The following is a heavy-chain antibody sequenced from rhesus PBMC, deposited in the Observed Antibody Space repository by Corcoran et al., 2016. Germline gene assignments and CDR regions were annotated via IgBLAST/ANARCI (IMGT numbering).Heavy chain of an antibody. Sequence: QVQLQESGPGVVKPSETLSLTCAVSGYSISSGYDWSWIRQPPGKGLECIGYIYGSSGSTNYNPSLKKRVTISKDTSKNQFSLKLSSVTAADTAVYYCARRAFIAAAGTLFDYWGQGVLVTVSS. D-gene: IGHD6-25*01. CDR3: ARRAFIAAAGTLFDY. J-gene: IGHJ4*01. CDR1: GYSISSGYD. V-gene: IGHV4-76*01. CDR2: IYGSSGST.